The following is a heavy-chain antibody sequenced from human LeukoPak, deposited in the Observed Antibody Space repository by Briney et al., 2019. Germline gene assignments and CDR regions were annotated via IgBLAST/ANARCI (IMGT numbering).Heavy chain of an antibody. CDR3: ARDLAGPPQEAFDI. V-gene: IGHV3-7*01. Sequence: SGGSLRLSCAASGLTFRSYWMSWVRQAPGKGLEWVANIKQDGSEKHYGDSVTGRFTISRDNTKNSLYLQINSLRADDTAVYYCARDLAGPPQEAFDIWGQGTMVTVSS. J-gene: IGHJ3*02. CDR1: GLTFRSYW. CDR2: IKQDGSEK.